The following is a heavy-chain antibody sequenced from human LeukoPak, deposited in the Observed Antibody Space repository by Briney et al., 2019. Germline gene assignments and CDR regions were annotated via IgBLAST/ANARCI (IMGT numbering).Heavy chain of an antibody. J-gene: IGHJ4*02. Sequence: SETLSLTCAVYGGSFSGYYWSWIRQPPGKGLEWIGEINHCGSTNYNPSLKSRVTISVDTSKNQFSLKLSSVTAADTAVYYCARAPRVAATGTLGYWGQGTLVTVSS. D-gene: IGHD2-15*01. CDR3: ARAPRVAATGTLGY. V-gene: IGHV4-34*01. CDR1: GGSFSGYY. CDR2: INHCGST.